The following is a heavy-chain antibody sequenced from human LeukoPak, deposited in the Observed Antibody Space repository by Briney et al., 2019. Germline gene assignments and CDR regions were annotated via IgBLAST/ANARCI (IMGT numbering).Heavy chain of an antibody. CDR2: ISGSGGST. Sequence: GGSLRLSCAASGFTFSSYAMSWVRQAPGKGLEWVSAISGSGGSTYYADSVKGRFTISRDNSKNTLYLQMNSLRAEDTAVYYCAKPPYGSGSSPNYFDYWGQGTLVTVSS. V-gene: IGHV3-23*01. D-gene: IGHD3-10*01. CDR3: AKPPYGSGSSPNYFDY. J-gene: IGHJ4*02. CDR1: GFTFSSYA.